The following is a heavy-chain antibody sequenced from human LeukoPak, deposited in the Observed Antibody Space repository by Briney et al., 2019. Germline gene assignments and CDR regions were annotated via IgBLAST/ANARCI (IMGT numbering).Heavy chain of an antibody. CDR3: ARVKATLTWFDP. V-gene: IGHV4-34*01. Sequence: PSETLSLTCAVYGGSFSGYYWGWIRQPPGKGLEWIGTLYYSGSTYYNPSLKSRVTISVDTFQNQFSLKLSSVTAADTAVYYCARVKATLTWFDPWGQGTLVTVSS. D-gene: IGHD5-12*01. J-gene: IGHJ5*02. CDR2: LYYSGST. CDR1: GGSFSGYY.